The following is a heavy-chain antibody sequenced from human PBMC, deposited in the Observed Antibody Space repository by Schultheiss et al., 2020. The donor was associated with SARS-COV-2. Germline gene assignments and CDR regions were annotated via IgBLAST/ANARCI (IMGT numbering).Heavy chain of an antibody. Sequence: GGSLRLSCAASGFMFSSYAMSWVRQAPGKGLEWVSAISSTGASTYYADSVKGRFTISRDNSKNTLYLQMNSLRAEDTAVYYCAKDLTGGYDILDYWGQGTLVTVSS. CDR1: GFMFSSYA. CDR2: ISSTGAST. V-gene: IGHV3-23*01. D-gene: IGHD3-9*01. J-gene: IGHJ4*02. CDR3: AKDLTGGYDILDY.